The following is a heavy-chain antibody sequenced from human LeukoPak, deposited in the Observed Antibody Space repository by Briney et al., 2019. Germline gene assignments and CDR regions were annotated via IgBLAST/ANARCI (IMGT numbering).Heavy chain of an antibody. V-gene: IGHV3-48*01. CDR3: ASLLSSGWYLENY. J-gene: IGHJ4*02. D-gene: IGHD6-19*01. CDR1: GFTFSSYS. CDR2: ISSSSSTI. Sequence: SGGSPRLSCAASGFTFSSYSVNWVRQAPGKGQEWVSYISSSSSTIYYADSVKGRFTISRDNAKNSLYLQMNSLRAEDTAVYYCASLLSSGWYLENYWGQGTLVTVSS.